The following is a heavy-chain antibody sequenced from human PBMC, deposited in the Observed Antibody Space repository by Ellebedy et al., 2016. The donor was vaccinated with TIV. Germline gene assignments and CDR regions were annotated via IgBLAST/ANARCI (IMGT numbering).Heavy chain of an antibody. CDR2: INPSGGST. CDR3: ARGGLPAAMRGNFDY. Sequence: ASVKVSXXASGYTFTSYYMHWVRQAPGQGLEWMGIINPSGGSTSYAQKFQGRVTMTRDTSTSTVYMELSSLRSEDTAVYYCARGGLPAAMRGNFDYWGQGTLVTVSS. D-gene: IGHD2-2*01. V-gene: IGHV1-46*01. J-gene: IGHJ4*02. CDR1: GYTFTSYY.